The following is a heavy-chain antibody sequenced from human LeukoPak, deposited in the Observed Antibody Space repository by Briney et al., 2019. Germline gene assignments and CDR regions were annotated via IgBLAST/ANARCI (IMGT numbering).Heavy chain of an antibody. J-gene: IGHJ5*02. CDR3: ARAGGVKTAALDLDR. CDR1: GTSISDYS. Sequence: SETLSLTCSVSGTSISDYSWSWIRQPPGRGLEWIGHVFYNGSANYNPSLKSRVTISTDTSKNQFSLQLTSLTAADTAVYYCARAGGVKTAALDLDRWGQGTLVTVSS. V-gene: IGHV4-59*13. CDR2: VFYNGSA. D-gene: IGHD6-25*01.